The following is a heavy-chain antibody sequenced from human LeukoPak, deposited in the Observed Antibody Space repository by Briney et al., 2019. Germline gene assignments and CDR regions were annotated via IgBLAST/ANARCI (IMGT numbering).Heavy chain of an antibody. D-gene: IGHD3-10*01. V-gene: IGHV3-7*01. CDR1: GFTFSSYW. CDR2: IKKDGSEK. Sequence: GGSLRLSCAASGFTFSSYWMSWVRQAPGKGLEWVANIKKDGSEKYYVDSVKGRFTISRDNAKNSLYLQMNSLRAEDTAVYYCARDRLWFGELNWFDPWGQGTLVTVSS. CDR3: ARDRLWFGELNWFDP. J-gene: IGHJ5*02.